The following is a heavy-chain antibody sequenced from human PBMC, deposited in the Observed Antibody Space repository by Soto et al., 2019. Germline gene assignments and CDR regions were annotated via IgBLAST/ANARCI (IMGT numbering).Heavy chain of an antibody. Sequence: EAQLVESGGGLVQPGGSLRLSCAASGFTFSSYDMHWVRQATGKGLEWVSAIGTAGDTYYPGSVKGRFTISRENAKNSLYLQMNSLRAGDTAVYYCARGGYYYDSSGPAPFDPWGQGTLVTVSS. V-gene: IGHV3-13*01. CDR3: ARGGYYYDSSGPAPFDP. CDR2: IGTAGDT. J-gene: IGHJ5*02. D-gene: IGHD3-22*01. CDR1: GFTFSSYD.